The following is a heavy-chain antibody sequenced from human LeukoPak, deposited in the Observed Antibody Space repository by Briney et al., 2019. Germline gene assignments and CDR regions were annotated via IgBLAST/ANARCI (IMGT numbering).Heavy chain of an antibody. CDR2: ISGSGGST. V-gene: IGHV3-23*01. CDR3: AKDVSRYYGSGSYDY. D-gene: IGHD3-10*01. Sequence: GGSLRLSCAASGFTFSSYAMSWVRQAPGKGLEWVSAISGSGGSTYYADSVKGRFTISRDNSKNTLYLQMNSLRAEDTAVYYCAKDVSRYYGSGSYDYWGQGTLVTVSS. CDR1: GFTFSSYA. J-gene: IGHJ4*02.